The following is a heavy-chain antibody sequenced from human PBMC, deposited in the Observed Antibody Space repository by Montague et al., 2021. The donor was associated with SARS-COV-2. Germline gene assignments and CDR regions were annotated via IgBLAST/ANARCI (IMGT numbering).Heavy chain of an antibody. CDR3: ARGVVGPTVLFLEY. J-gene: IGHJ4*02. D-gene: IGHD1-26*01. V-gene: IGHV4-38-2*02. Sequence: SETLSLTCTGSNDSVSSGYYWGWIRQFPGKGLEWIGFKFHSGSTXXNPSLQSRVITSVDTSKNQVSLKLRSVSAADTAVYYCARGVVGPTVLFLEYWGQGILVAVSS. CDR1: NDSVSSGYY. CDR2: KFHSGST.